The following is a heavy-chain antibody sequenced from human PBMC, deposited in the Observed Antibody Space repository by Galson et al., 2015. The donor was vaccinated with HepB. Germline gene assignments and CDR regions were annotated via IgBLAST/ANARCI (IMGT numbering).Heavy chain of an antibody. J-gene: IGHJ4*02. CDR3: AREVRIAVAGALFAGGVFDN. D-gene: IGHD6-19*01. CDR1: GFTFSSYV. V-gene: IGHV3-30-3*01. Sequence: SLRLSCAASGFTFSSYVMHWVRQAPGKGLEWVAVISYDGSNKYYADSVKGRFTISRDNSKNTLYLQMNSLRAEDTAVYYCAREVRIAVAGALFAGGVFDNWGQGTLVTVSS. CDR2: ISYDGSNK.